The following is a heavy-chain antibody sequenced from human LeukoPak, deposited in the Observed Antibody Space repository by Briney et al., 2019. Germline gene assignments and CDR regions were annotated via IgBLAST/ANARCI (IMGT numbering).Heavy chain of an antibody. Sequence: PSETLSLTCEVSGDSLSSGGYSWSWIRQPPGKGLEWIGYIRYSGSTYYNPSLKSRVTISVDTSKNQFSLKLSSVTAADTAVYYCARTRYYYNSRSYGAPYYFDYWGQGTLVTVSS. D-gene: IGHD3-10*01. CDR2: IRYSGST. CDR3: ARTRYYYNSRSYGAPYYFDY. V-gene: IGHV4-30-2*03. CDR1: GDSLSSGGYS. J-gene: IGHJ4*02.